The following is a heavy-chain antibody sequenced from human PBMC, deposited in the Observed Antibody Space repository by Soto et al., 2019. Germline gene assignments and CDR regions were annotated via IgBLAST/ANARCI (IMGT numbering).Heavy chain of an antibody. CDR3: ARRFTIFGVVITVVGFDP. V-gene: IGHV1-18*01. Sequence: GASVKVSCKASGYTFTSYGISWVRQAPGQGLEWMGWIGAYNGNTNYAQKLQGRVTMTTDTSTSTAYMELRSLRSDDTAVYYCARRFTIFGVVITVVGFDPWGQGTLVTVS. D-gene: IGHD3-3*01. CDR1: GYTFTSYG. CDR2: IGAYNGNT. J-gene: IGHJ5*02.